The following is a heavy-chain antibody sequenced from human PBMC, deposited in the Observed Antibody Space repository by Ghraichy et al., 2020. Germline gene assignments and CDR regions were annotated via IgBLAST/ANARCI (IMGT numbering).Heavy chain of an antibody. V-gene: IGHV1-18*04. CDR3: ARYRGGGFNDFWSGRTMGGQPEDV. D-gene: IGHD3-3*01. CDR1: GYTFTSYG. J-gene: IGHJ6*02. CDR2: ISAYNGNT. Sequence: ASVKVSCKASGYTFTSYGISWVRQAPGQGLEWMGWISAYNGNTNYAQKLQGRVTMTTDTSTSTAYMELRSLRSDDTAVYYCARYRGGGFNDFWSGRTMGGQPEDVWGQGTMVTVSS.